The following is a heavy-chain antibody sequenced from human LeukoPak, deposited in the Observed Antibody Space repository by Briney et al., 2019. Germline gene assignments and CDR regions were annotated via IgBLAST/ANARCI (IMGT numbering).Heavy chain of an antibody. V-gene: IGHV1-2*02. CDR2: INPNSGGT. Sequence: ASVKVSCKASGYTFTGYYMHWVRQAPGKGLEWMGCINPNSGGTNYAQKLQGRVIKTRHTHFSTAYIYASRLRSDDRDVCYWLRPVYGYSYGPRAGASFFYLGQGTLVTVSS. CDR3: LRPVYGYSYGPRAGASFFY. J-gene: IGHJ4*02. CDR1: GYTFTGYY. D-gene: IGHD5-18*01.